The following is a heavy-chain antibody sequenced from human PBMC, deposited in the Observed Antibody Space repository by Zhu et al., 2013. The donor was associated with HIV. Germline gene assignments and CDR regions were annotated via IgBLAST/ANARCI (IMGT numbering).Heavy chain of an antibody. D-gene: IGHD3-22*01. Sequence: QVQLVQSGAEVKKPGASVKVSCKASGYSFTDYYFHWVRQAPGQGLEWMGWINPNNGGTNYAQKFQGRVTMTRDTSISTAYMELSRLKSDDTAVYYCARDLRRITMIVVSNPDAFDIWAKGQWSPSLQ. J-gene: IGHJ3*02. CDR3: ARDLRRITMIVVSNPDAFDI. V-gene: IGHV1-2*02. CDR2: INPNNGGT. CDR1: GYSFTDYY.